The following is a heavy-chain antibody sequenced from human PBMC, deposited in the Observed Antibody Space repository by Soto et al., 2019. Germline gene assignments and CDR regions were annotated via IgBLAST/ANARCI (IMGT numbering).Heavy chain of an antibody. CDR3: AREGSDTMIVLT. CDR2: IYYSGST. J-gene: IGHJ4*02. V-gene: IGHV4-30-4*01. D-gene: IGHD3-22*01. Sequence: QVQLRESGPGLVKPSQTLSLTCSVSGGSISSGDYYWSWIRQPPGKGLEWIGYIYYSGSTYYNPSLKSRVSISVDTSTNQSSLKLSSVTAADTAVYYCAREGSDTMIVLTWGQGTLVTVSS. CDR1: GGSISSGDYY.